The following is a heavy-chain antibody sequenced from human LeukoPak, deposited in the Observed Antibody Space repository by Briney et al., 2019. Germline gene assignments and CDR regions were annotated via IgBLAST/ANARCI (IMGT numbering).Heavy chain of an antibody. Sequence: GGSLRLSCAASGFTFDDYGMSWVRQAPGKGLEWVSAISGSGGSTYYADSVKGRFTISRDNSKNTLYLQMNSLRAEDTAVYYCARDGPDYSKDYWGQGTLVTVSS. CDR2: ISGSGGST. CDR3: ARDGPDYSKDY. J-gene: IGHJ4*02. CDR1: GFTFDDYG. V-gene: IGHV3-23*01. D-gene: IGHD4-11*01.